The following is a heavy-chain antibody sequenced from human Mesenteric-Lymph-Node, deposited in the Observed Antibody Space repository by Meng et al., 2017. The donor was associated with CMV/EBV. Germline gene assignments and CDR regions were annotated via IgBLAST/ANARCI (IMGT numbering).Heavy chain of an antibody. CDR3: ARSGFYYGLDF. D-gene: IGHD3-10*01. Sequence: SVKVSCKSSGYTLSSYTISWVRQAPGQGLEWVGRIIPILGIAHYARKFQGRVTMTGDTSISTLYMELRRLSPDDSAVYYCARSGFYYGLDFWGQGTSVTVSS. V-gene: IGHV1-69*02. J-gene: IGHJ6*02. CDR2: IIPILGIA. CDR1: GYTLSSYT.